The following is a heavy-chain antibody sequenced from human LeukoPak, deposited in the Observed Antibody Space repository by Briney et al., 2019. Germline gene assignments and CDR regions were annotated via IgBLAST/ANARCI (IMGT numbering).Heavy chain of an antibody. CDR3: ARTDGNSFYPYYYMDV. D-gene: IGHD3-16*02. CDR1: GYTFTSYD. J-gene: IGHJ6*03. CDR2: MNPNSGNT. V-gene: IGHV1-8*01. Sequence: GASVKVSCKASGYTFTSYDINWVRQATGQGLEWMGWMNPNSGNTGYAQKFQGRVTMTRNTSISTAYMELSSLRSEDTAVYYCARTDGNSFYPYYYMDVWGKGTTVTVSS.